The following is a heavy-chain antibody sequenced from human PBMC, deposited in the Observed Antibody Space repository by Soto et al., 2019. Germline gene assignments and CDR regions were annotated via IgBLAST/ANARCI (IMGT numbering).Heavy chain of an antibody. Sequence: SETLSLTCAVYGGTFSGYYWSWIRQPPGKGLEWIGEINDSGSTNYNPSLNSRVTISVDTSKNQFSLKLSSVTAADTAVYYCAREGYRAWFDPWGQGTLVTVSS. CDR3: AREGYRAWFDP. J-gene: IGHJ5*02. CDR2: INDSGST. V-gene: IGHV4-34*01. D-gene: IGHD5-12*01. CDR1: GGTFSGYY.